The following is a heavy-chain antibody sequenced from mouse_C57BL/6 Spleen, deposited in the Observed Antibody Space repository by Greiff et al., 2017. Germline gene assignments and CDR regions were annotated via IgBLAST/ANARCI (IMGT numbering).Heavy chain of an antibody. CDR1: GYAFSSSW. CDR2: IYPGDGDT. CDR3: ARDPRGYAMDY. V-gene: IGHV1-82*01. J-gene: IGHJ4*01. Sequence: QVQLQQSGPELVKPGASVKISCKASGYAFSSSWMNWVKQRPGKGLEWIGRIYPGDGDTNYNGKFKGKATLTADKSSSTAYMQLSSLTSEDSAVYFCARDPRGYAMDYWGQGTSVTVSS.